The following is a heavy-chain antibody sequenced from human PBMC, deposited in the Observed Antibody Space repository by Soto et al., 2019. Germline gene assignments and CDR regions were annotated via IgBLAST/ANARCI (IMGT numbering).Heavy chain of an antibody. Sequence: GGSLRLSCAASGFTFDDYAMHWVRQAPGKGLEWVSGISWNSGSIGYADSVKGRFTISRDNAKNSLYLQMNSLRAEDTALYYCAKDINYDFWSGYYNVSLYYYYYYMDVWGKGTTVTVSS. CDR3: AKDINYDFWSGYYNVSLYYYYYYMDV. J-gene: IGHJ6*03. V-gene: IGHV3-9*01. D-gene: IGHD3-3*01. CDR1: GFTFDDYA. CDR2: ISWNSGSI.